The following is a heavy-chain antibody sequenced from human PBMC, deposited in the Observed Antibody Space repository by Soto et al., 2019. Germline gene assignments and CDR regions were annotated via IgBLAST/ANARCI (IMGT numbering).Heavy chain of an antibody. CDR3: ARDREGGTGEGNWFVP. CDR1: GGTXSXXA. J-gene: IGHJ5*02. CDR2: IIPIFGTA. D-gene: IGHD1-1*01. V-gene: IGHV1-69*01. Sequence: QVQLVQSGAEVKKPGSSVKVSCKASGGTXSXXAXXWXXXXXXXXXXXXGGIIPIFGTANYAQKFQGRVTITXDESTXTAYMEXSXLXXXXTAXXXCARDREGGTGEGNWFVPWGQGTLVTVSS.